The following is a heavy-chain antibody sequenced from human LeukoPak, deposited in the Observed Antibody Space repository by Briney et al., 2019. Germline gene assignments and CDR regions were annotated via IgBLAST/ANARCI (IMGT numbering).Heavy chain of an antibody. CDR1: GHTFTGYY. V-gene: IGHV1-2*06. Sequence: VASVKVSCKASGHTFTGYYMHWVRQAPGQGLEWMGRINPNSGGTNYAQKFQGRVTMTRDTSISTAYMELSRLRSDDTAVYYCAGVGPDFTSDYWGQGTLVTVSS. CDR2: INPNSGGT. J-gene: IGHJ4*02. CDR3: AGVGPDFTSDY.